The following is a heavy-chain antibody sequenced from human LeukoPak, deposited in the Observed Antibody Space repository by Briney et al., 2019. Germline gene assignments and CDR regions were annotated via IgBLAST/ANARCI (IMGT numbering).Heavy chain of an antibody. V-gene: IGHV3-21*01. CDR1: GFTFSSYS. J-gene: IGHJ4*02. CDR2: ISSSSSYI. CDR3: ASLYSSGWQTDFDY. Sequence: TGGSLRLSCAASGFTFSSYSMNWVRQAPGKGLEWVSSISSSSSYIYYADSVKGRFTISRDNAKNSLYLQMNSLRAEDTAVYYCASLYSSGWQTDFDYWGQGTLVTVSS. D-gene: IGHD6-19*01.